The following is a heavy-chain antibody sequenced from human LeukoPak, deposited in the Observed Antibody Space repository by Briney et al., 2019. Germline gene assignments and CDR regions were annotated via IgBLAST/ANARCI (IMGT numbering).Heavy chain of an antibody. Sequence: GGSLRLSCAASGFTFSSYSMNWVRQAPGKGLEWVSSISSSSSYIYYADSVKGRFTISRDNAKNSLSLQMNSLSAEDTAVYYCTRDWGGVAAGIDYWGQGTLVIVSS. D-gene: IGHD6-13*01. CDR2: ISSSSSYI. V-gene: IGHV3-21*01. CDR3: TRDWGGVAAGIDY. CDR1: GFTFSSYS. J-gene: IGHJ4*02.